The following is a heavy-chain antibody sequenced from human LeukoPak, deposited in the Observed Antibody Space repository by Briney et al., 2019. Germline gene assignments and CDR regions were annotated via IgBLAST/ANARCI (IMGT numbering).Heavy chain of an antibody. CDR3: ARMRGPTTGALDI. J-gene: IGHJ3*02. CDR2: ISSSSSTK. Sequence: GGSLRLSCAASGFTFITYTMIWVRQAPGKGLEWVSSISSSSSTKYYADSVKGRFTISRDNANNSLYLQVASLRDEDTAIYYCARMRGPTTGALDIWGPGTMVAVSS. CDR1: GFTFITYT. D-gene: IGHD1-26*01. V-gene: IGHV3-48*02.